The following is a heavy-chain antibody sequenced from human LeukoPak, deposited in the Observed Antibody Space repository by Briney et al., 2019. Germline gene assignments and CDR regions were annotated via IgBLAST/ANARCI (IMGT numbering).Heavy chain of an antibody. CDR2: IYSSGST. J-gene: IGHJ4*02. V-gene: IGHV4-4*07. CDR1: GASISAFH. Sequence: ASETLSLTCTVSGASISAFHWTWFRQPAGKGLEWIGLIYSSGSTLFNPPLKSRVAMSVDLTKNQLSLKLTSVTAADTAMYYCARKDGDYWGRGTLVTVSS. CDR3: ARKDGDY.